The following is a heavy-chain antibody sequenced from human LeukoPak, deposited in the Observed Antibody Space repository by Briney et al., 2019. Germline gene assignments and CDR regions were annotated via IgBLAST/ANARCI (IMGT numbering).Heavy chain of an antibody. V-gene: IGHV3-21*04. CDR1: GFTFSSYS. D-gene: IGHD1-26*01. J-gene: IGHJ6*02. CDR2: ISSSSSYI. CDR3: AREVGAIVYYYYYGMDV. Sequence: GGSLRLSCAASGFTFSSYSMNWVRQAPGKGLEWVSSISSSSSYIYYADSVKGRFTISRDNAKNSLYLQMNSLRAEDTAVYYCAREVGAIVYYYYYGMDVWGQGTTVTVSS.